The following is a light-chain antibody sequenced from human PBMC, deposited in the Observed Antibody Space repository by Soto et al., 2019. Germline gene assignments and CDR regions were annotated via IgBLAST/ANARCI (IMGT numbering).Light chain of an antibody. V-gene: IGKV3-20*01. CDR2: ETS. CDR3: QQYGNSPT. Sequence: EIVLTQSPGTLSLSPGERATLSCRASQSVSNNYLAWYQQKPGQAPRLLIYETSSRTTGTPDRFSGGGSGTDFTLTISRLEPEDFAVYYCQQYGNSPTFGPGTKVDI. CDR1: QSVSNNY. J-gene: IGKJ1*01.